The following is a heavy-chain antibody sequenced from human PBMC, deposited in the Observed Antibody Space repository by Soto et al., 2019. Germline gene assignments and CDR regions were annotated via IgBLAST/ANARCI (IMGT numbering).Heavy chain of an antibody. CDR3: ARVASSSSWHIPHFDQ. J-gene: IGHJ4*02. Sequence: GGSLRLSCAASGFMFRSYAMHWVRQSPGKGLEWVAGIWYDGSTKYYGDSVKGRYSISRDNSKNMLDLQMNSLRAEDTAVYYCARVASSSSWHIPHFDQWGQGTLVTVSS. CDR1: GFMFRSYA. CDR2: IWYDGSTK. D-gene: IGHD6-13*01. V-gene: IGHV3-33*01.